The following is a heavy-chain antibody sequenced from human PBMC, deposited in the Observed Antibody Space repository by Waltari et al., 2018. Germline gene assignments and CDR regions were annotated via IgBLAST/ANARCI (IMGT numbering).Heavy chain of an antibody. CDR2: INPGNGNT. CDR1: GYTFTSYA. Sequence: QVQLVQSGAEVKKPGASVKVSCKASGYTFTSYAIHWVRQAPGQRLEWMGWINPGNGNTKYSQKFQDRVTITRDTSASTAYMELSSLRSEDTAVYYCARDLQRVPGRPLGYWGQGTLVTVSS. J-gene: IGHJ4*02. CDR3: ARDLQRVPGRPLGY. D-gene: IGHD6-19*01. V-gene: IGHV1-3*01.